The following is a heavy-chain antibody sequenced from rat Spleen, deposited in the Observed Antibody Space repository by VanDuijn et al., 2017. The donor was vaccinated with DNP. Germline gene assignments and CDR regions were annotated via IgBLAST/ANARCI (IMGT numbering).Heavy chain of an antibody. CDR3: TRAEGTGFPY. V-gene: IGHV5S13*01. CDR2: ISTSGGTT. D-gene: IGHD1-11*01. J-gene: IGHJ3*01. Sequence: EVQLVESGGGLVQPGRSLKLSCAASGFTFSNYDMAWVRRTPTKGLEWVASISTSGGTTYYRDSVKGRFTISRDHARNTLFLQVDSLKSEDTATYYCTRAEGTGFPYWGQGTLVSVSS. CDR1: GFTFSNYD.